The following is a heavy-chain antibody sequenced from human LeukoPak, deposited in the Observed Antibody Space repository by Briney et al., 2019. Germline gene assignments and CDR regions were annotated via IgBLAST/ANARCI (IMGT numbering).Heavy chain of an antibody. CDR3: ARGGYYYDSSGYSHLPDY. CDR2: IIPIVGTT. J-gene: IGHJ4*02. D-gene: IGHD3-22*01. V-gene: IGHV1-69*01. Sequence: KISCKASGGTFSSYAFSWVRQAPGQGLEWMGGIIPIVGTTNYAQMFQGRVTITADESTSTAYMELSSLRSEDTAVYYCARGGYYYDSSGYSHLPDYWGQGTLVTVSA. CDR1: GGTFSSYA.